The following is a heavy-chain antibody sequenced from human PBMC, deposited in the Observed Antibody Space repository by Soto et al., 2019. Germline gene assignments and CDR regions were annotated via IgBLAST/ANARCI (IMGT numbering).Heavy chain of an antibody. CDR3: ARVGCSGGSCYSGWFDP. CDR1: GGSISSSSYY. D-gene: IGHD2-15*01. CDR2: IYYSGST. Sequence: SETLSLTCTVSGGSISSSSYYWGWIRQPPGKGLEWIGSIYYSGSTYYNPSLKSRVTISVDKSKNQFSLKLSSVTAADTAVYYCARVGCSGGSCYSGWFDPWGQGTLVTVSS. V-gene: IGHV4-39*07. J-gene: IGHJ5*02.